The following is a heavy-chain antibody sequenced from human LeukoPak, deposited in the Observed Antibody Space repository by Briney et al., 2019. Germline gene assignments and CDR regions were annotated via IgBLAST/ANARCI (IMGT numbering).Heavy chain of an antibody. CDR1: GFTFKDYG. V-gene: IGHV3-9*01. CDR3: TRRAARWQFDL. J-gene: IGHJ2*01. D-gene: IGHD5-24*01. Sequence: GRSLRLSCAATGFTFKDYGMHWVRQPPGKGLEWVSSINWNGGGTDYADSVKGRFTISRDNAKNSLYLQMSSLRAEDTALYYCTRRAARWQFDLWGRGTLLTVFS. CDR2: INWNGGGT.